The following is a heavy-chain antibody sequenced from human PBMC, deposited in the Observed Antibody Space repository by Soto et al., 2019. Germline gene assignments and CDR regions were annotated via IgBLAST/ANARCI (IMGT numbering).Heavy chain of an antibody. CDR1: GYTFISYG. CDR2: ISPYNGKT. Sequence: QVQLVQSGAEVKKTGASVEVSCKASGYTFISYGISWVRQAPGQGLEWMGWISPYNGKTNYAQTFHGRATMTTDRSTSTAYMELRSLRSDDTAVYYCARAGFSNSWLGLLGTGAHGVEIDFWGQGTLVTVSS. J-gene: IGHJ4*02. V-gene: IGHV1-18*01. D-gene: IGHD6-13*01. CDR3: ARAGFSNSWLGLLGTGAHGVEIDF.